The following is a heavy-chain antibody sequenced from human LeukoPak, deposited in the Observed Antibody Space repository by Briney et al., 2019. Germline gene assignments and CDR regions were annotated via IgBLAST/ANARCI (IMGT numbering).Heavy chain of an antibody. CDR2: INPNNGGT. D-gene: IGHD6-13*01. J-gene: IGHJ4*02. Sequence: ASVTVSFTASGYTFTVYYIHWVRQAPGQGLEWMGWINPNNGGTNYAQKFQGRVTITRYTSITTAYMELSRLRSDDTAVYYCARSLGYTSSWYLDYWGQGTLVTVSS. V-gene: IGHV1-2*02. CDR3: ARSLGYTSSWYLDY. CDR1: GYTFTVYY.